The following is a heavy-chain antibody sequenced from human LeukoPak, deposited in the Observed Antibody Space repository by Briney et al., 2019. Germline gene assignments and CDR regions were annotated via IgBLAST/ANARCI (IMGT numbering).Heavy chain of an antibody. V-gene: IGHV3-30*02. D-gene: IGHD3-9*01. Sequence: PGGSLRLSCAASGFTFISYGMHWVRQAPGKGLEWVAFLRYDGSNKYYADSVKGRFTISRDNSKNTLYLQMNSLRAEDTAVYYCAKEYDTLTGYYAFDIWGQGTMVTVSS. J-gene: IGHJ3*02. CDR2: LRYDGSNK. CDR1: GFTFISYG. CDR3: AKEYDTLTGYYAFDI.